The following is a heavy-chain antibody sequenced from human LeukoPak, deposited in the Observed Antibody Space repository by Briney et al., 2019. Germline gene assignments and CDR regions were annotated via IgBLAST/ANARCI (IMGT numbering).Heavy chain of an antibody. Sequence: GGSLRLSCAASGFTFSTYRMNWVRQAPGKGLERLASIRDDGSEKYYVDSVKGRFTISRDNSKNTLYLQMGSLRAEDTAIYYCAKMKGHPLPKYYMDVWGQGTTVTVSS. D-gene: IGHD1-26*01. CDR3: AKMKGHPLPKYYMDV. CDR1: GFTFSTYR. CDR2: IRDDGSEK. V-gene: IGHV3-7*03. J-gene: IGHJ6*01.